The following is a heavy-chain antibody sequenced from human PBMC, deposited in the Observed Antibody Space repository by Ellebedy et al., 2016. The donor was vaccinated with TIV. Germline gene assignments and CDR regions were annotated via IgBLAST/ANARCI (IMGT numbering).Heavy chain of an antibody. CDR1: GGSFSGYY. Sequence: SETLSLTCTVSGGSFSGYYWSWIRQPPGKELEWIGYIYYSGSTNYNPSLKSRVTISVDTSKNQFSLKLSSVTAADTAVYYCARTWYYYDSSGYYYWYFDLWGRGTLVTVSS. J-gene: IGHJ2*01. D-gene: IGHD3-22*01. CDR2: IYYSGST. V-gene: IGHV4-59*08. CDR3: ARTWYYYDSSGYYYWYFDL.